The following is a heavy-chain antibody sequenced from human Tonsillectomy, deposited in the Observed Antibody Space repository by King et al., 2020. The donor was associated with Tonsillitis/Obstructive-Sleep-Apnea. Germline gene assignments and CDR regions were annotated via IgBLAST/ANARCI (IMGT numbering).Heavy chain of an antibody. V-gene: IGHV1-18*01. J-gene: IGHJ4*02. CDR2: ISAYNGNT. Sequence: VQLVESGAEVKKPGASVKVSCKASGYTFTSYGISWVRQAPGQGLEWMGWISAYNGNTNYAQKLQGRVTMTTDTSTSTAYMELRSLRSDDTAVYYCARVVSYYDSSGYYYNGRVALYYFDYWGQGTLVTVSS. CDR3: ARVVSYYDSSGYYYNGRVALYYFDY. CDR1: GYTFTSYG. D-gene: IGHD3-22*01.